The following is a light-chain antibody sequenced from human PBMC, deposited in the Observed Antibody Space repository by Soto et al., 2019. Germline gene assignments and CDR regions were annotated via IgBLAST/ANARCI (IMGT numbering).Light chain of an antibody. V-gene: IGLV2-8*01. Sequence: QSALTQPPSASGSPGRSVTISCTGTSSDVGGYNFVSWYQHLPGKATKLIIYDVGERPSGVPDRFSGSKSGNTASLTVSGLHAEDEADYYCSSYARNKLYVLGTGTKLTVL. CDR2: DVG. J-gene: IGLJ1*01. CDR1: SSDVGGYNF. CDR3: SSYARNKLYV.